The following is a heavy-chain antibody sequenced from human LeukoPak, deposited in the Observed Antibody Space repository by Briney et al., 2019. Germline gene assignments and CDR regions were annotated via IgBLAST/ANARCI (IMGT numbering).Heavy chain of an antibody. CDR1: GFTFSSYG. J-gene: IGHJ4*02. CDR2: IWYDGSNK. V-gene: IGHV3-33*01. D-gene: IGHD4-17*01. Sequence: GRSLRLSCAAYGFTFSSYGMHWVRQAPGKGLEWVADIWYDGSNKYYPDSVKGRFTISRDNSKNTLYLQMNSLTAEDTAVYYCARASGGAQIDYWGQGTLVTVSS. CDR3: ARASGGAQIDY.